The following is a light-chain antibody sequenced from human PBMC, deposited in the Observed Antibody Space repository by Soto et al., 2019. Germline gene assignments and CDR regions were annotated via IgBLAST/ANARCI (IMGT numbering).Light chain of an antibody. CDR3: QQYGSSPT. Sequence: EIVLTQSPGSLSLSLGERATLSCRASRGVSSGYLAWYQQKPGQAPRLLIFGASIRATGIPDRFSGSGSGTVFTLSISRLAPEDFAVYFCQQYGSSPTFGGGTKVEIK. CDR2: GAS. CDR1: RGVSSGY. J-gene: IGKJ4*01. V-gene: IGKV3-20*01.